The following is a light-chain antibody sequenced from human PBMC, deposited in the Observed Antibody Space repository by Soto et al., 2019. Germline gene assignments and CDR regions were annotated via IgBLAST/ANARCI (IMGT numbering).Light chain of an antibody. CDR1: RRDVGGYNY. CDR3: SSYTTNSTYV. J-gene: IGLJ1*01. V-gene: IGLV2-14*01. Sequence: SVLAQPAPLSWSPWQSNPISRTWNRRDVGGYNYVSWYQQHPGKAPKLMIYDVTYRPSWASNRFSGSKSGNTASLTISGLQAEDEADYYCSSYTTNSTYVFGTGTKVTVL. CDR2: DVT.